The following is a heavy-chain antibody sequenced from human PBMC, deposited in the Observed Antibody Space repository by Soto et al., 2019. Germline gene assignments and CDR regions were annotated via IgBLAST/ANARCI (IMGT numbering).Heavy chain of an antibody. V-gene: IGHV1-69*13. CDR2: IIPIFGTA. CDR3: ARGRLEDIVATLPEVFDY. D-gene: IGHD5-12*01. Sequence: SVKVSCKASVGTFSSYPISWVRQNPEQGLEWMGGIIPIFGTANYAQKFQGRVTITADESTSTAYMELSSLRSEDTAVYYCARGRLEDIVATLPEVFDYWGQGTLVTVSS. CDR1: VGTFSSYP. J-gene: IGHJ4*02.